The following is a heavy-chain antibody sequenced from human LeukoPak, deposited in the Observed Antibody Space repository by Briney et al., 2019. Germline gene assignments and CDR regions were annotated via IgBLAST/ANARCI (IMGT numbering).Heavy chain of an antibody. D-gene: IGHD6-6*01. CDR1: GGSISSRPYY. J-gene: IGHJ6*03. CDR3: ARDFSSSSTVYYYYYMDV. V-gene: IGHV4-39*07. CDR2: ISYSGTT. Sequence: PSETLSLTCTVSGGSISSRPYYWGWVRQPPGEGLEWIGTISYSGTTYSRPSLKSRVSISLVTSKNQFSLKLSSVTAADTAIYYCARDFSSSSTVYYYYYMDVWGKGTTVTVSS.